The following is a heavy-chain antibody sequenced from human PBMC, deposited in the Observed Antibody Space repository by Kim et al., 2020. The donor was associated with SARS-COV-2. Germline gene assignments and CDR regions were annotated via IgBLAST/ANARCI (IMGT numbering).Heavy chain of an antibody. CDR1: GGSFSGYY. CDR3: ARDGVSHYYYYGMDV. CDR2: INHSGST. Sequence: SETLSLTCAVYGGSFSGYYWSWIRQPPGKGLEWIGEINHSGSTNYNPSLKSRVTISVDTSKNQFSLKLSSVTAADTAVYYCARDGVSHYYYYGMDVWGQGTTVTVSS. J-gene: IGHJ6*02. V-gene: IGHV4-34*01. D-gene: IGHD4-17*01.